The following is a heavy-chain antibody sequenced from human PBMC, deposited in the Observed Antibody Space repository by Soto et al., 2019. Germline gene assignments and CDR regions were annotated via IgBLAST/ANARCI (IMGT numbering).Heavy chain of an antibody. V-gene: IGHV3-23*01. Sequence: EVQLLESGGGLVQPGGSLRLSCAASGFTFSSYAMSWVRQAPGKGLEWLAGITFRGDNTYYADSVKGRFTLSRDNSRNRLDLQMNSLKVEATALYYCAKLGTMGVFDNWGQGTLLTVSS. J-gene: IGHJ4*02. D-gene: IGHD1-26*01. CDR3: AKLGTMGVFDN. CDR1: GFTFSSYA. CDR2: ITFRGDNT.